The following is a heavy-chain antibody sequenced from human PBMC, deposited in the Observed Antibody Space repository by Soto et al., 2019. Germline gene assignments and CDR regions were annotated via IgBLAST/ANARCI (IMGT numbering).Heavy chain of an antibody. D-gene: IGHD3-22*01. CDR1: GFTFSSYG. CDR2: ISYDGSNK. Sequence: GGSLRLSCAASGFTFSSYGMHWVHQAPGKGLEWVAVISYDGSNKYYADSVKGRFTISRDNSKNTLYLQMNSLRAEDTAVYYCAKDQYYYDSSGYAAFSYYYYGMDVWGQGTTVTVSS. CDR3: AKDQYYYDSSGYAAFSYYYYGMDV. J-gene: IGHJ6*02. V-gene: IGHV3-30*18.